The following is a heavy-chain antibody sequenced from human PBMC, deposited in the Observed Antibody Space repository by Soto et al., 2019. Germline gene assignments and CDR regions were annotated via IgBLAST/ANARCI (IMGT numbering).Heavy chain of an antibody. CDR1: GFTFSSYS. Sequence: PGGSLRLSCAASGFTFSSYSMNWVRQAPGKGLEWVSYISSSSSTIYYADSVKGRFTISRDNAKNSLYLQMNSLRDEDTAVYYCARESYSSSWYFCYFDLWGRGTLVTVSS. CDR3: ARESYSSSWYFCYFDL. V-gene: IGHV3-48*02. J-gene: IGHJ2*01. CDR2: ISSSSSTI. D-gene: IGHD6-13*01.